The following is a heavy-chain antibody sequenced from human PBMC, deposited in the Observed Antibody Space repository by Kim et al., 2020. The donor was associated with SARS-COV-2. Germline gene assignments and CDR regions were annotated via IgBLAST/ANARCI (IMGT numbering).Heavy chain of an antibody. CDR2: IYYSGST. Sequence: SETLSLTCTVSGGSISSSSYYWGWIRQPPGKGLEWIGSIYYSGSTYYNPSLKSRVTISVDTSKNQFSLKLSSVTAADTAVYYCARGGHYGMDVWGPGTT. CDR3: ARGGHYGMDV. V-gene: IGHV4-39*07. J-gene: IGHJ6*02. CDR1: GGSISSSSYY. D-gene: IGHD3-16*01.